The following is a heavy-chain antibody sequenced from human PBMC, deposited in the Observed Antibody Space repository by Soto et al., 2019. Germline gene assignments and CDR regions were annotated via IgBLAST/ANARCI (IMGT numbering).Heavy chain of an antibody. CDR1: GGSISTSSYY. J-gene: IGHJ5*02. Sequence: SETLSLTCTVSGGSISTSSYYWGWIRQPPGKGLEWIGSIYYSGNTYYNPSLKSRVTISVDTSRNQFSLILRSVTAADTAAYYCASGGGVAAAGWFDPWGQGTLVTVSS. D-gene: IGHD3-16*01. V-gene: IGHV4-39*01. CDR2: IYYSGNT. CDR3: ASGGGVAAAGWFDP.